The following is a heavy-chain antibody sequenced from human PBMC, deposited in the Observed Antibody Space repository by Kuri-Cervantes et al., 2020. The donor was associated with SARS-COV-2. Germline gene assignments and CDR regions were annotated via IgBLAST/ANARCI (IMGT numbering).Heavy chain of an antibody. Sequence: ASVKVSCKASGYTFTDYYIHWVRQAPGQGLEWMGWINPISGGTKYAQKFQGRVTMTRDTSISTAYMELSRLRSDDTAVYYCARALPGAFDIWGQGTMVTVSS. CDR1: GYTFTDYY. CDR3: ARALPGAFDI. CDR2: INPISGGT. V-gene: IGHV1-2*02. J-gene: IGHJ3*02.